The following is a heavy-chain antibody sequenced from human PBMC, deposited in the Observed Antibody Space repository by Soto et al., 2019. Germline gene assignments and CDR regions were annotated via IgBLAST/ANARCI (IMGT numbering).Heavy chain of an antibody. V-gene: IGHV4-34*01. CDR1: GGSFSGYY. D-gene: IGHD1-26*01. CDR2: INHSGST. CDR3: TRGHRVGATWFDS. J-gene: IGHJ5*01. Sequence: PSETLSLTCAVYGGSFSGYYWSWIRQPPGKGLEWIGEINHSGSTNYNPSLKSRVTISVDTSKNQFSLKLSSVTAADTAVYYCTRGHRVGATWFDSWGQGTLVTVSS.